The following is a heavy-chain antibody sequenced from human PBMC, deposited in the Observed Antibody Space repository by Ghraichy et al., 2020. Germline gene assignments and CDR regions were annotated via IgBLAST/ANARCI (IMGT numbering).Heavy chain of an antibody. Sequence: SDPTLVKPTQTLTLTCTFSGFSLSTSGVGVGWIRQPPGKALEWLALIYWNDDKRYSPSLKSRLTITKDTSKNQVVLTMTNMDPVDTATYYCAHSSAGPAILFGYSYGSVTMALGYWGQGTLVTVSS. CDR1: GFSLSTSGVG. D-gene: IGHD5-18*01. CDR2: IYWNDDK. J-gene: IGHJ4*02. CDR3: AHSSAGPAILFGYSYGSVTMALGY. V-gene: IGHV2-5*01.